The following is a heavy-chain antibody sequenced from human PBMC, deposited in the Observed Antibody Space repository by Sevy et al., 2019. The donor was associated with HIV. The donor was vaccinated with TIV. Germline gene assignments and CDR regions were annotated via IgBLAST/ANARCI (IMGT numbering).Heavy chain of an antibody. CDR2: ISPNGGST. J-gene: IGHJ4*02. D-gene: IGHD2-21*01. V-gene: IGHV3-23*01. CDR1: GLSFNTYV. CDR3: AKGSLDGYY. Sequence: GGSLRLSCAASGLSFNTYVMSWVRQAPGKGLQWVSTISPNGGSTYYADSVKGRFTISRDNSRNTVFLQVNSLRAEDTAVYYCAKGSLDGYYWGQGTLVTVSS.